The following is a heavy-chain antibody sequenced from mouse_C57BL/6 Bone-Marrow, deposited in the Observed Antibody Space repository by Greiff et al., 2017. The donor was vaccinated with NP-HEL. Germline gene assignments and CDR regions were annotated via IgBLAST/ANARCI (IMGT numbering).Heavy chain of an antibody. Sequence: VQLQQSGAELVRPGTSVKVSCKASGYSFTNYLIEWVQQRPGQGLEWIGVINPGSGGTNYNEKFKGQATMTADKSSSTGYMQLSSLTSEDSAVYFCARGGLGGMAYWGQGTLVTVSA. CDR3: ARGGLGGMAY. V-gene: IGHV1-54*01. D-gene: IGHD1-1*02. CDR2: INPGSGGT. J-gene: IGHJ3*01. CDR1: GYSFTNYL.